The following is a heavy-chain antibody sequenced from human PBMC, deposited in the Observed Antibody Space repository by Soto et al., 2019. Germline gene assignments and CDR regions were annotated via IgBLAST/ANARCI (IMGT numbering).Heavy chain of an antibody. CDR3: ARKPLGYYDTSGPFDY. J-gene: IGHJ4*02. Sequence: VGSLRLSCAASGFTFSSYGMYWVRQAPGKGLEWVAVISYDGSKKYYADSVKGRFTIYRDNSKNTLYLQMNSLRAEDTAVYYCARKPLGYYDTSGPFDYWGQGTLVTVSS. CDR1: GFTFSSYG. CDR2: ISYDGSKK. D-gene: IGHD3-22*01. V-gene: IGHV3-30*03.